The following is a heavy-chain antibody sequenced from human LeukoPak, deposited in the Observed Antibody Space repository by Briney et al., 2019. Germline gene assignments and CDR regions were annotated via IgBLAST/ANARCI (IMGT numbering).Heavy chain of an antibody. J-gene: IGHJ4*02. CDR3: ARDNYSGSRYFDH. CDR2: IGSSSDTI. Sequence: GGSLRLSCAASGFTFSSYTMNWVCQAPGKGLEWVSYIGSSSDTIDYADSVKGRFTISRDNAKNSLYLQMNSLRAEDTAIYYCARDNYSGSRYFDHWGQGTLVTVSS. D-gene: IGHD1-26*01. CDR1: GFTFSSYT. V-gene: IGHV3-48*01.